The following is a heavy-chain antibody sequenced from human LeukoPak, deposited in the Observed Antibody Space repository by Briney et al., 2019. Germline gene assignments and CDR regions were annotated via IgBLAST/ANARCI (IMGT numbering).Heavy chain of an antibody. V-gene: IGHV3-11*05. CDR3: ARDQWRTTVTFLYNYYYGLDV. J-gene: IGHJ6*02. Sequence: PGGSLRLSCAASGFTFGDFYMSWIRQAPGKGLEWVSYISGSGTYTNYADSVKGRFTISRDNARNSMYLELDSLRAEDTAVYYCARDQWRTTVTFLYNYYYGLDVWGQGTAVTVSS. D-gene: IGHD4-17*01. CDR1: GFTFGDFY. CDR2: ISGSGTYT.